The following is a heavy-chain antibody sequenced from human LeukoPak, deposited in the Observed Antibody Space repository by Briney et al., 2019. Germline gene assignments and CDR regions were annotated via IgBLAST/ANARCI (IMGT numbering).Heavy chain of an antibody. V-gene: IGHV4-34*01. CDR3: ARVRYCSSSSCP. D-gene: IGHD2-2*01. J-gene: IGHJ5*02. CDR2: INHSGST. Sequence: PSETLSLTCAVYGGSFSSYYWSWIRQPPGKGLEWIGEINHSGSTNYNPSLKSRVTISVDTSKNQFSLKLSSMTAADTAVYYCARVRYCSSSSCPWGQGTLVTVSS. CDR1: GGSFSSYY.